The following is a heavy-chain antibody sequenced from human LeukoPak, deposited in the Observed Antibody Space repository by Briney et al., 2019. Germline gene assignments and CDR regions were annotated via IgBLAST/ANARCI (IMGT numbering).Heavy chain of an antibody. CDR3: TSDVYI. J-gene: IGHJ4*02. CDR2: IKNKKDGGTT. Sequence: PGGPLRLSCATSGFTFNDAWMTWVRQAPGKGLEWVGRIKNKKDGGTTDYAAPVKGRFTISRDDSKSTLYLEMNSLKIEDTAMYYCTSDVYIWGQGTLVTVSS. CDR1: GFTFNDAW. V-gene: IGHV3-15*01.